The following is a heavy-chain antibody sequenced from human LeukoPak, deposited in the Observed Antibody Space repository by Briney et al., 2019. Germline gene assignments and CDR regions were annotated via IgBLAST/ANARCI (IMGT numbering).Heavy chain of an antibody. CDR3: TRDVPRSAGYPDN. Sequence: SETLSLTCAVSGGSISSGGYSWSWIRQPPGKGLEWIGYIYHSGSTYYNPSLKSRVTISVDTSKNQFSLKLTSVTAADTAVYYCTRDVPRSAGYPDNWGQGTLVTVSS. J-gene: IGHJ4*02. D-gene: IGHD2-15*01. CDR1: GGSISSGGYS. CDR2: IYHSGST. V-gene: IGHV4-30-2*05.